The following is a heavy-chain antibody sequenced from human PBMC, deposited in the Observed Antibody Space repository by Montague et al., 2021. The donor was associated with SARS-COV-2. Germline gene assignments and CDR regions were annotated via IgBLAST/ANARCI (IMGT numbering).Heavy chain of an antibody. CDR2: ISESGSP. J-gene: IGHJ4*02. Sequence: SETLSLTCTVSGGSISRYYWSWIRQSPGQGLEWIAYISESGSPNXNPSLSSRVTVSVDTSKSQFSLKLDSVTAADTAVYYCARDIPPQNSDCGGAFDYWGQGTLVTVSS. CDR3: ARDIPPQNSDCGGAFDY. CDR1: GGSISRYY. D-gene: IGHD2-21*01. V-gene: IGHV4-59*12.